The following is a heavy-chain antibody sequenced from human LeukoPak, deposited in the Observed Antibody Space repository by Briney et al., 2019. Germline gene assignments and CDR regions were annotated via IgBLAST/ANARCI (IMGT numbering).Heavy chain of an antibody. CDR3: ATYYYDTSGHYYFDY. V-gene: IGHV5-10-1*01. J-gene: IGHJ4*02. D-gene: IGHD3-22*01. CDR2: IDPSDSYT. CDR1: GYSFTSYW. Sequence: GESLKISCKGSGYSFTSYWISWVRQMPGKGLEWMGRIDPSDSYTNYSPSFQGHVTISGDKSINTAYLQWSSLKASDTAMYYCATYYYDTSGHYYFDYWGQGTLVTVSS.